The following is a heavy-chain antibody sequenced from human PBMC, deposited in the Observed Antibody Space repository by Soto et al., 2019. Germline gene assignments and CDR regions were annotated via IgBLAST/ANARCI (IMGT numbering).Heavy chain of an antibody. D-gene: IGHD2-8*02. V-gene: IGHV4-39*01. CDR2: VYYSGST. Sequence: PSETLSLTCTVSGGSVSSSSYYWGWVRQPPGKGLEWIGSVYYSGSTYYNPSLESRVTISVDKSKNQFSLKLMSLSAADTAVYYCGRLEGQGKIWYYFDYWGQGALVTVSS. CDR3: GRLEGQGKIWYYFDY. J-gene: IGHJ4*02. CDR1: GGSVSSSSYY.